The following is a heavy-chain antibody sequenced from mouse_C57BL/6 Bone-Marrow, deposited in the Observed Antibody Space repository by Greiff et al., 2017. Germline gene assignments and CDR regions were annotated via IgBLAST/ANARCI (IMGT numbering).Heavy chain of an antibody. Sequence: VQLQQSGAELARPGASVKLSCKASGYTFTSYGISWVKQRTGQGLEWIGEIYPRSGNTYYNEKFKGKATLTADKSSSTAYMELRSLTSEDSAVYFCARGIPNYYGSSYGYFDYWGQGTTLTVSS. J-gene: IGHJ2*01. CDR3: ARGIPNYYGSSYGYFDY. CDR2: IYPRSGNT. CDR1: GYTFTSYG. V-gene: IGHV1-81*01. D-gene: IGHD1-1*01.